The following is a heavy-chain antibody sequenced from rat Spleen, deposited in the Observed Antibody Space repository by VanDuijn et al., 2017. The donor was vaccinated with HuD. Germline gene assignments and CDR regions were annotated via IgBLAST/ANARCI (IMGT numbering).Heavy chain of an antibody. CDR2: ISYDGTAT. CDR1: GFTFSNYY. V-gene: IGHV5-25*01. Sequence: EVQLVESGGGLVQPGRSMKLSCAALGFTFSNYYMAWVRQAPTKGLEWVASISYDGTATYYRDSVKGRFTLSRDNAKSTLYLQMGSLRSDDTATYYCARIIYYYVSGGWYFDFWGPGTMVTVSS. D-gene: IGHD1-12*01. J-gene: IGHJ1*01. CDR3: ARIIYYYVSGGWYFDF.